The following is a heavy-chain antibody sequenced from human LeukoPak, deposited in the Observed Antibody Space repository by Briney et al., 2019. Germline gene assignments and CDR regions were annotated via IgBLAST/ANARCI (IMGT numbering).Heavy chain of an antibody. D-gene: IGHD4-17*01. CDR1: GYTFTGYY. CDR3: ARGLMTTKLRGPFESDY. Sequence: ASVKVSCKASGYTFTGYYMHWVRQAPGHGLEWMGLINPNSGGTNYAQKFQGWVTMTRDTSISTAYMELSRLRSDDTAVYYCARGLMTTKLRGPFESDYWGQGTLVTVSS. CDR2: INPNSGGT. J-gene: IGHJ4*02. V-gene: IGHV1-2*04.